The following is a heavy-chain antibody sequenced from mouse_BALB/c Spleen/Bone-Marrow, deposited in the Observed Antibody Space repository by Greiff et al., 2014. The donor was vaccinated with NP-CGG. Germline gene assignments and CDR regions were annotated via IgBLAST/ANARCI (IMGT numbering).Heavy chain of an antibody. CDR3: ARCYYGSSNAMDY. Sequence: QVQLQQSGAELARPGASVKMSCKASGYTSTSYTMHWVKQRPGQGLEWIGYINPSSGYTNYNQKFKDKATLTADKSSSTAYMQLSSLTSEDSAVYYCARCYYGSSNAMDYWGQGTSVTVSS. J-gene: IGHJ4*01. V-gene: IGHV1-4*01. D-gene: IGHD1-1*01. CDR1: GYTSTSYT. CDR2: INPSSGYT.